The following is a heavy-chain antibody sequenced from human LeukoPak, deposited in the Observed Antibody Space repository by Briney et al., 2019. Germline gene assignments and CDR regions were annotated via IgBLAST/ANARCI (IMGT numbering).Heavy chain of an antibody. J-gene: IGHJ3*02. D-gene: IGHD3-22*01. CDR2: IYSGGST. CDR3: ARRISYYYDSSGYYKAHDAFDI. Sequence: GGSLRLSCAASGFTVSSNYMSWVRQAPGKGLEWVSVIYSGGSTYYADSVKGRFTISRDNSKSTLYLQMNSLRAEDTAVYYCARRISYYYDSSGYYKAHDAFDIWGQGTMVTVSS. V-gene: IGHV3-53*01. CDR1: GFTVSSNY.